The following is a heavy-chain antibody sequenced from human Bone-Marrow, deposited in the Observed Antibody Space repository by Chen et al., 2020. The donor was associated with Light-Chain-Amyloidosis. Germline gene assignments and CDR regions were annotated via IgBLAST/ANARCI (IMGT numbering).Heavy chain of an antibody. CDR3: ARNGLGTYSGYPEDY. D-gene: IGHD5-12*01. CDR1: GFTVSSNY. V-gene: IGHV3-53*01. CDR2: IYSGGST. J-gene: IGHJ4*02. Sequence: EVQLVESGGGLIQPGGSLRLPCAASGFTVSSNYMSWVRQAPGKGLEWVSVIYSGGSTYYADSVKGRFTISRDNSKNTLYLQMNSLRAEDTAVYYCARNGLGTYSGYPEDYWGQGTLVTVSS.